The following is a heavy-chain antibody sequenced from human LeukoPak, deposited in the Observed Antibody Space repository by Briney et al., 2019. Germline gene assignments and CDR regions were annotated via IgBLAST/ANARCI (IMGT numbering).Heavy chain of an antibody. J-gene: IGHJ5*02. CDR3: ARPGDCSSTGCSAWFDT. V-gene: IGHV4-59*08. CDR2: IYYSGST. Sequence: SETLSPTCTDTGGSISSYYWSWIRQPPWQEREWIGYIYYSGSTYYNPSLKSRVTISEDTSKNQFSLKLTSVTAADTAVYFCARPGDCSSTGCSAWFDTWGQGTMVTVSS. D-gene: IGHD2-2*01. CDR1: GGSISSYY.